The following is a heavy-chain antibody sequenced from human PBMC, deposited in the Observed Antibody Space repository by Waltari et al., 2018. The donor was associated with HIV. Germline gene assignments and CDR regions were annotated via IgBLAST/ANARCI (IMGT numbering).Heavy chain of an antibody. D-gene: IGHD3-16*01. CDR3: ARGGRAAPAYGAFDI. CDR1: GYSFTSFW. CDR2: IYPGDSDI. V-gene: IGHV5-51*01. Sequence: EVQLVQSGAEVKKPGESVTISCKGSGYSFTSFWIGWVRQMPGKGLEWMAIIYPGDSDIRYSPSFYGQVTLSVDKSNNSAYLQWSRLKASDTAIYYCARGGRAAPAYGAFDIWGQGTLVTVSS. J-gene: IGHJ3*02.